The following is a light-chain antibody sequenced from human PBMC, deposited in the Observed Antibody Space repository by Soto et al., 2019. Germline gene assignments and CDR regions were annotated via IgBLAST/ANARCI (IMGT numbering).Light chain of an antibody. CDR3: QQYSSSPLT. Sequence: DIQMTQSPSTLSASVGDRVTITCRASQSISTWLAWFQQNPGKAPNLLIYKASSLESGVPSRFSGSGSGTEFTLTISTLQPDDFATYYCQQYSSSPLTFGGGTKVEIK. V-gene: IGKV1-5*03. CDR1: QSISTW. CDR2: KAS. J-gene: IGKJ4*01.